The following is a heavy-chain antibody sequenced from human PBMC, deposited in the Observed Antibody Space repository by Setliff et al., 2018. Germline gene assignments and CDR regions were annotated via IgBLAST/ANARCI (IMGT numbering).Heavy chain of an antibody. J-gene: IGHJ4*02. V-gene: IGHV4-39*01. D-gene: IGHD6-13*01. CDR1: GGSISSSSYY. CDR3: ARRGMSSSWFQGYFDY. CDR2: XXXXXXX. Sequence: PSETLSLTCTVSGGSISSSSYYWGWIRQPPXXXXEXXXXXXXXXXXXXXXXXXXXXTISVXTSKNQFSLKLSSVTAADTAVYYCARRGMSSSWFQGYFDYWGQGTLVTVSS.